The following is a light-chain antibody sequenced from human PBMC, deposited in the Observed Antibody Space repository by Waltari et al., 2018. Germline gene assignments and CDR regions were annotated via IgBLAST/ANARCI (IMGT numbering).Light chain of an antibody. CDR1: QSLTRA. Sequence: EIVLTQSPGTLSLSPGERATLFCRASQSLTRALAWYQQKPGQAPRLRIYGTSSRATGIPDRFSGSGSGTDFSLTISRLEPEDFAVYYCQHYVRLPATFGQGTKVEIK. CDR2: GTS. V-gene: IGKV3-20*01. J-gene: IGKJ1*01. CDR3: QHYVRLPAT.